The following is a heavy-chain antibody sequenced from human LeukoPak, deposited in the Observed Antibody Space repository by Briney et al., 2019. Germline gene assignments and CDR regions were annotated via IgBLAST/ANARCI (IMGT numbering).Heavy chain of an antibody. CDR1: GFTFSSYA. CDR3: ATDRGWRTSGYYLYYFEY. V-gene: IGHV3-7*01. CDR2: IKHDGSEK. J-gene: IGHJ4*02. Sequence: GGSLRLSCAASGFTFSSYAMSWVRQAPGKGLEWVASIKHDGSEKYYVDSVRGRFTISRDNTMNSLYLQMSSLRAEDTAVYYCATDRGWRTSGYYLYYFEYWGQGTLVTFSS. D-gene: IGHD3-3*01.